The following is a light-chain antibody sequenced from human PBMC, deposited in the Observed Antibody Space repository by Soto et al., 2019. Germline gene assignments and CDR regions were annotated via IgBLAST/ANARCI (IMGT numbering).Light chain of an antibody. CDR1: QGVSSY. V-gene: IGKV3-11*01. Sequence: EIVLTQSPATLSLSPGERATLSCRASQGVSSYLAWYQQKPGQAPRLLIYDASNRATGIPARFSGSGSGTDFTLTISSLEPEDFAVYYCQQRSDWLTFGGGTKVGI. CDR3: QQRSDWLT. CDR2: DAS. J-gene: IGKJ4*01.